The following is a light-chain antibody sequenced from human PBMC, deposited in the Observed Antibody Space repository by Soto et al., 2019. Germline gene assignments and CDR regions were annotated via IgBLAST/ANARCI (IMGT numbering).Light chain of an antibody. CDR2: GVS. V-gene: IGKV3-15*01. CDR3: QQDNNWPLIT. Sequence: EIVMTQSPATLPVSPGERATLSCRASQSVSSYLAWYQQKPGQAPRLLIYGVSTRANGIPARFSGSGSGTEFTLIISSLQSEAFAVYYCQQDNNWPLITFGQGTRLEI. CDR1: QSVSSY. J-gene: IGKJ5*01.